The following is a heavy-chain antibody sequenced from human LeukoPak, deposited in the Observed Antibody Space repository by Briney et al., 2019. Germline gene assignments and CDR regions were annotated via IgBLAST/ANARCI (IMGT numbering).Heavy chain of an antibody. D-gene: IGHD2-2*01. CDR2: INAGNGNT. Sequence: GASVKVSCKASGYTFTRYAMHWVRQAPGQRLEWMGWINAGNGNTKYSQKFQGRVTIARDTSASTAYMELSSLRSEDTAVYYCARTLIVVVPAASDYWGQGTLVTVSS. V-gene: IGHV1-3*01. J-gene: IGHJ4*02. CDR3: ARTLIVVVPAASDY. CDR1: GYTFTRYA.